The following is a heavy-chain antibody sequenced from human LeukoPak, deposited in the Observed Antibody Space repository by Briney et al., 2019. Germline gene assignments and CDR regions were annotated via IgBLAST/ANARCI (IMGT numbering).Heavy chain of an antibody. Sequence: SETLSLTCTVSGGSISSGSYYWSWIRQPAGKGLEWIGRIYTSGSTNYNPSLKSRVTMSLDTSKNQFSLKLTSVTAADTAVYYCARDLTDYYELDYWGQGTLVTVSS. CDR2: IYTSGST. V-gene: IGHV4-61*02. J-gene: IGHJ4*02. D-gene: IGHD3-22*01. CDR3: ARDLTDYYELDY. CDR1: GGSISSGSYY.